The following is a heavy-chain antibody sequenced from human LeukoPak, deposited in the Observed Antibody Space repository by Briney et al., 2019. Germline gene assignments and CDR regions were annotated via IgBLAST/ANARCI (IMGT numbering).Heavy chain of an antibody. Sequence: GGSLRLSCAASGFTFRSYWMHWVRQAPGKGLEWVSRVIRDGSFTNYADSVKGRFTVSRDNAKNSLYLQMSSLRAEDTAVYYCARGVYDILAGYRPYFLDSWGQGTLVTVSS. CDR2: VIRDGSFT. J-gene: IGHJ4*02. V-gene: IGHV3-74*01. CDR1: GFTFRSYW. CDR3: ARGVYDILAGYRPYFLDS. D-gene: IGHD3-9*01.